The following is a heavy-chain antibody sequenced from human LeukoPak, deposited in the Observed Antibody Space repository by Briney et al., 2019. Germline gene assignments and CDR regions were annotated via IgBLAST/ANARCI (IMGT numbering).Heavy chain of an antibody. J-gene: IGHJ4*02. CDR3: ARGGYSWNY. V-gene: IGHV4-34*01. Sequence: SHTPPPTCPVYAGSFSGYYWSSIRQPPGKGLEWLGEINHSGSTNYNPSLKSRVTISVDTSKNQFSLKLSSVTAADTAVYFCARGGYSWNYWGQGTLVTVSS. CDR2: INHSGST. CDR1: AGSFSGYY. D-gene: IGHD1-20*01.